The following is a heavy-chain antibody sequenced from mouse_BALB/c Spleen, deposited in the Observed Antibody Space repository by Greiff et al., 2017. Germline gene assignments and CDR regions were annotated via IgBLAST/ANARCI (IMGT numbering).Heavy chain of an antibody. CDR3: ARKLTLFAY. CDR2: ILPGSGST. J-gene: IGHJ3*01. CDR1: GYTFSSYW. V-gene: IGHV1-9*01. D-gene: IGHD4-1*01. Sequence: QVQLQQSGAELMKPGASVKISCKATGYTFSSYWIEWVKQRPGHGLEWIGEILPGSGSTNYNEKFKGKATFTADTSSNTAYMQLSSLTSEDSAVYYCARKLTLFAYWGQGTLVTVSA.